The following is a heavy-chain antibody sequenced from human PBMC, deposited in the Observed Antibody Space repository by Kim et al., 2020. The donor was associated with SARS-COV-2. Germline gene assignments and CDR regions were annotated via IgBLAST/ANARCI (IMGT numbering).Heavy chain of an antibody. D-gene: IGHD2-2*01. J-gene: IGHJ4*02. Sequence: DYAAPVKGRFTISRDDSKNTLYLQMNSLKTEDTAVYYCTTELPTVVKPDYWGQGTLVTVSS. V-gene: IGHV3-15*01. CDR3: TTELPTVVKPDY.